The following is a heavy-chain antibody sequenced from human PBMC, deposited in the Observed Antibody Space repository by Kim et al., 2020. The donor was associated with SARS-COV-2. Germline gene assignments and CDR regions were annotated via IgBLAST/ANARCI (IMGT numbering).Heavy chain of an antibody. CDR3: ARDGIVGADDAFDI. Sequence: GGSLRFSCAASGFTFSSYAMHWVRQAPGKGLEWVAVISYDGSNKYYADSVKGRFTISRDNSKNTLYLQMNSLRAEDTAVYYCARDGIVGADDAFDIWGQG. CDR2: ISYDGSNK. D-gene: IGHD1-26*01. V-gene: IGHV3-30*04. CDR1: GFTFSSYA. J-gene: IGHJ3*02.